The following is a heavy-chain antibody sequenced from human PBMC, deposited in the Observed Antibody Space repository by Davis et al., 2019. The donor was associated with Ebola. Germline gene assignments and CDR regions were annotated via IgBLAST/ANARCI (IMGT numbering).Heavy chain of an antibody. J-gene: IGHJ4*02. D-gene: IGHD3-22*01. V-gene: IGHV3-11*01. CDR1: GFTFSDYY. CDR2: ISSSGSTI. CDR3: TTAVTYYYDSSGYLNDY. Sequence: GGSLRLSCAASGFTFSDYYMSWIRQAPGKGLEWVSYISSSGSTIYYADSVKGRFTISRDNAKNTLYLQMNSLKTEDTAVYYCTTAVTYYYDSSGYLNDYWGQGTLVTVSS.